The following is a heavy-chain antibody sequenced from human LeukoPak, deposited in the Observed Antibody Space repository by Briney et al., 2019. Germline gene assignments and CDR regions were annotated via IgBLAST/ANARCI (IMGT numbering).Heavy chain of an antibody. CDR2: IRNYNGNT. D-gene: IGHD1-26*01. V-gene: IGHV1-18*01. CDR3: AREDIVGPRGDLDY. Sequence: ASVKVSCKASGYTFTSYGISWVRQAPGQGLEWMGWIRNYNGNTKYAQKLQGRDTMTTDTSTSTAYMELRSLRSDDTAVYYCAREDIVGPRGDLDYWGQGTLVTVSS. J-gene: IGHJ4*02. CDR1: GYTFTSYG.